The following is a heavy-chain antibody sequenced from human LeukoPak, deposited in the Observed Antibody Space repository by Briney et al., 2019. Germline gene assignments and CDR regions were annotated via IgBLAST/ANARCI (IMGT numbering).Heavy chain of an antibody. J-gene: IGHJ4*02. CDR2: IIPIFGTE. Sequence: ASVKVSCKASGGSFSSYAISWVRQAPGQGLERMGGIIPIFGTENYAQKFQGRVTITADISTSTAYMELSSLRSEDTAVYYCARDLDDGSGSYEDCWGQGTLVTVSS. D-gene: IGHD3-10*01. CDR3: ARDLDDGSGSYEDC. V-gene: IGHV1-69*06. CDR1: GGSFSSYA.